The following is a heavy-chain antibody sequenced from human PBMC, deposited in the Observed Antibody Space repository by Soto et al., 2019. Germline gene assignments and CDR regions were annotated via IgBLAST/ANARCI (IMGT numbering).Heavy chain of an antibody. CDR3: ARVPFYDSSGRSYYFDY. J-gene: IGHJ4*02. Sequence: SETLSLTCTVSGGSISSSDYYWSWIRQPPGKGLECIGYIYYSGSTYYNPSLKSRVTISVDTSKNQFSLKLSSVTAADTAVYYCARVPFYDSSGRSYYFDYWGQGTLVTVSS. D-gene: IGHD3-22*01. V-gene: IGHV4-30-4*01. CDR2: IYYSGST. CDR1: GGSISSSDYY.